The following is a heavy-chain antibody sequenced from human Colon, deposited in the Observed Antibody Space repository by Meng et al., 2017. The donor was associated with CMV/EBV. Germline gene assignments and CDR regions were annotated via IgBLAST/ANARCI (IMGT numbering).Heavy chain of an antibody. CDR1: GYTFTSYD. V-gene: IGHV1-8*01. CDR3: ARQSPRDAFDI. Sequence: ASVKVSCKASGYTFTSYDVNWVRQATGEGLEWMGWMNPKSGNTGYAQKFQGRVTMTRNTSINTAYMELSSLRSQDTAVYYCARQSPRDAFDIWGQGTMVTVSS. CDR2: MNPKSGNT. J-gene: IGHJ3*02.